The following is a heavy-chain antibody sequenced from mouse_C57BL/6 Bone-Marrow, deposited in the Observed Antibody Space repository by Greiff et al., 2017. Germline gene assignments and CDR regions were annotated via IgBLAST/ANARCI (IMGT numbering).Heavy chain of an antibody. CDR3: SRQVTTVLATKYFDV. Sequence: EVKLVESGGGLVKPGGSLKLSCAASGFTFSSYTMYWVRQTPEKRLQWVAAISGGGGNTYYPDSVKGRYPISRDTYENILYLQMSSLRSEETALYYCSRQVTTVLATKYFDVWGTGTTVTVSS. D-gene: IGHD1-1*01. J-gene: IGHJ1*03. CDR1: GFTFSSYT. V-gene: IGHV5-9*01. CDR2: ISGGGGNT.